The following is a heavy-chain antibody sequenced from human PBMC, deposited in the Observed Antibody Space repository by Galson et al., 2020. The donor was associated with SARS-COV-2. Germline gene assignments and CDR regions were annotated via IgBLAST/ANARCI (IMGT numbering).Heavy chain of an antibody. CDR1: GGSISSSSYY. CDR3: ARRYYGSGSYSHMGKYNWFDP. D-gene: IGHD3-10*01. J-gene: IGHJ5*02. V-gene: IGHV4-39*01. CDR2: IYYSGST. Sequence: SETLSLTCTVSGGSISSSSYYWGWIRQPPGKGPEWIGSIYYSGSTYYNPSLKSRVTISVDTSKNQFSLKLSSVTAADTAVYYCARRYYGSGSYSHMGKYNWFDPWGQGTLVTVSS.